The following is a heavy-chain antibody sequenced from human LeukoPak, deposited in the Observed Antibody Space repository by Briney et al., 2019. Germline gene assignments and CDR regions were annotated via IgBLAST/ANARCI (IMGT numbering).Heavy chain of an antibody. J-gene: IGHJ4*02. CDR2: ISSSSSYI. D-gene: IGHD1-26*01. V-gene: IGHV3-21*01. CDR1: GFTFISYW. Sequence: GGSLRLSCAASGFTFISYWMSWVRRAPGKGLEWVSSISSSSSYIYYADSVKGRCTISRDKATKSLYLQMNSLRAEDTAVYYCARHSDSKGAFDYWRQGTLVTVSS. CDR3: ARHSDSKGAFDY.